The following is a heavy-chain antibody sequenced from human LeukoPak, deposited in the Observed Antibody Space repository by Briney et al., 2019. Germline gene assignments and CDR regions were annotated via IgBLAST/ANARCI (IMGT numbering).Heavy chain of an antibody. V-gene: IGHV4-59*01. J-gene: IGHJ4*02. Sequence: SETLSLTCTVSGGSISSYYWSWIRQPPGKGLEWIGYIYYSGSTNYNPSLKSRVTISVDTSKNQFSLKLSSVTAADTAVYYCAMLAAAGPDYWGQGTLVTVSS. D-gene: IGHD6-13*01. CDR2: IYYSGST. CDR3: AMLAAAGPDY. CDR1: GGSISSYY.